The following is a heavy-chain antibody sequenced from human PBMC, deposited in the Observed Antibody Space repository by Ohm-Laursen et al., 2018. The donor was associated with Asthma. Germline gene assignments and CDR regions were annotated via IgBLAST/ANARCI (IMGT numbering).Heavy chain of an antibody. V-gene: IGHV3-7*01. CDR3: ARGSGPDH. CDR1: GYTFSRYS. Sequence: SLRLSCAASGYTFSRYSIHWVRQAPGKGLEWVANIKQDGSEKYYVDSVKGRFTISRDNAKNSLYLQMNSLRAEDTAVYYCARGSGPDHWGQGTRVTVSS. J-gene: IGHJ4*02. CDR2: IKQDGSEK. D-gene: IGHD6-19*01.